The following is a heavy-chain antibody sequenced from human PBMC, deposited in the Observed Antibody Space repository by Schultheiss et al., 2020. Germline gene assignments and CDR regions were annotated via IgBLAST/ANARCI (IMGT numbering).Heavy chain of an antibody. J-gene: IGHJ5*02. CDR2: IIPIFGTA. V-gene: IGHV1-69*13. CDR1: GGTFSSYA. Sequence: SVKVSCKASGGTFSSYAISWVRQAPGQGLEWMGGIIPIFGTANYAQKFQGRVTITADESTSTAYMELSSLRSEDTAVYYCASSAADYYGSGEYKTRPHAYNWFDPWGQGTLVTVSS. CDR3: ASSAADYYGSGEYKTRPHAYNWFDP. D-gene: IGHD3-10*01.